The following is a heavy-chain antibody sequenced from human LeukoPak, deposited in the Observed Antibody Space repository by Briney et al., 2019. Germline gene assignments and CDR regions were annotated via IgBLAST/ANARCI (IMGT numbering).Heavy chain of an antibody. D-gene: IGHD1-26*01. V-gene: IGHV3-73*01. CDR1: GFIFSGSA. CDR2: IRSKANNYAT. CDR3: ASFPSGSYSAY. Sequence: GGSLRLSCAASGFIFSGSAMHWVRQASGKGLEWVGRIRSKANNYATTYAASVKGRFTISRDDSKNTAYLQMNSLKTEDTAVYYCASFPSGSYSAYWGQGTLVTVSS. J-gene: IGHJ4*02.